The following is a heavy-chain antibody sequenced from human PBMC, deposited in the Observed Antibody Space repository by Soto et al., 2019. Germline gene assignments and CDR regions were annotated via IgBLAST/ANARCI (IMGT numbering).Heavy chain of an antibody. CDR2: TYYRSNWRH. V-gene: IGHV6-1*01. Sequence: SPTLSLTCAISGDSVSSNTAAWNWIRSSPSRGLEWLGRTYYRSNWRHDYAVSVKSRVTVNPDTSKNHFSLQLNSVTPDDPAVYYCARGVAGRGFHLWGPGTLITVAS. J-gene: IGHJ1*01. D-gene: IGHD6-19*01. CDR3: ARGVAGRGFHL. CDR1: GDSVSSNTAA.